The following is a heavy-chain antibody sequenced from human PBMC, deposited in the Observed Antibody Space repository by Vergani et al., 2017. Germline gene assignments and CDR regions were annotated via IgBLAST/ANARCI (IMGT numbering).Heavy chain of an antibody. Sequence: QVQLVQSGSEVKKPGASVKVSCRASGYTFTNYAMNWVRQAAGQGLEWMGWINTKTGNPTYAQGFTGRFVFFLDTPVRTAYLQISSLKAGDTAVYYCARDRGYYDSSGYNPLDFDYWGQGILVTVSS. CDR1: GYTFTNYA. CDR2: INTKTGNP. J-gene: IGHJ4*02. D-gene: IGHD3-22*01. V-gene: IGHV7-4-1*02. CDR3: ARDRGYYDSSGYNPLDFDY.